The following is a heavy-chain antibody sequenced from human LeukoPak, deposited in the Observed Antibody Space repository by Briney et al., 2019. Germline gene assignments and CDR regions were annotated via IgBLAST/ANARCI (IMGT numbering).Heavy chain of an antibody. Sequence: SDTLSLTCTVSGRSISRYYWSWIPQPAGKGLEWIGRIYTSGSTNYNPSLKSRVTMSVDTSKNQFSLKLSSVTAADRAVYYCARGAMVRGFMRNRVYYFDYGARRTVVSVSS. V-gene: IGHV4-4*07. CDR2: IYTSGST. CDR3: ARGAMVRGFMRNRVYYFDY. CDR1: GRSISRYY. D-gene: IGHD3-10*01. J-gene: IGHJ4*02.